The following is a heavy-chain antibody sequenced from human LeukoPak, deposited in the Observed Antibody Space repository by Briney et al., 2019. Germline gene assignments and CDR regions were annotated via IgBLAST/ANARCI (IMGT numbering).Heavy chain of an antibody. V-gene: IGHV3-74*01. J-gene: IGHJ4*02. Sequence: GGSLRLSCAASGFTFSSYWMHWVRQAPEKGLVWVSRINSDGSTTTYADSVKGRFTISRDNAKNTLYLQMNGLRAEDTAVYYCTRGGVDHWGQGTLVTVSS. CDR3: TRGGVDH. D-gene: IGHD3-16*01. CDR2: INSDGSTT. CDR1: GFTFSSYW.